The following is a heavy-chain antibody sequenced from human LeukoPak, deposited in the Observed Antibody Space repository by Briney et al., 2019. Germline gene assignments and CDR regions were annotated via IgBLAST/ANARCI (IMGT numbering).Heavy chain of an antibody. D-gene: IGHD2-2*01. CDR3: ARVIPAAMLDY. J-gene: IGHJ4*02. V-gene: IGHV4-39*07. CDR2: IYYSGST. CDR1: GGSISSSSYY. Sequence: KTSETLSLTCTVSGGSISSSSYYWGWIRQPPGKGLEWIASIYYSGSTYYNPSLKSRVTISLDTSKNQFSLKLSSVTAADTAVYYCARVIPAAMLDYWGQGTMVTVS.